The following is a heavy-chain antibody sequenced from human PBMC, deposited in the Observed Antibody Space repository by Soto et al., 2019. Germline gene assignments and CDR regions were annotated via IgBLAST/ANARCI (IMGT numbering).Heavy chain of an antibody. D-gene: IGHD3-10*01. CDR2: INPNSGGT. Sequence: VKVSCKASGYTFTGYYMHWVRQAPGQGLEWMGWINPNSGGTNYAQKFQGRVTMARDTSISTAYMELSRLRSDDTAVYYCAREGSGSYYTPYWGQGTLVTVSS. J-gene: IGHJ4*02. CDR3: AREGSGSYYTPY. V-gene: IGHV1-2*02. CDR1: GYTFTGYY.